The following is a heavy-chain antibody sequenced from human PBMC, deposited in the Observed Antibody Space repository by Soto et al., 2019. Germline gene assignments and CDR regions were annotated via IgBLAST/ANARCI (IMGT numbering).Heavy chain of an antibody. Sequence: ASVKVSCKASGYTFTSYGISWVRQAPGQGLEWMGWISAYNGNTNYAQKLQGRVTMTTDTSTSTAYMELRSLRSDDTAVYYCAREGSGSYSPSTGYYYMDVWGKGTTVTVSS. CDR2: ISAYNGNT. V-gene: IGHV1-18*01. D-gene: IGHD3-10*01. J-gene: IGHJ6*03. CDR3: AREGSGSYSPSTGYYYMDV. CDR1: GYTFTSYG.